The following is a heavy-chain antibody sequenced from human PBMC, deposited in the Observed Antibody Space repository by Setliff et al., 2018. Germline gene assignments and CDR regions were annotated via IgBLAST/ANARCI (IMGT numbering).Heavy chain of an antibody. V-gene: IGHV1-18*01. CDR3: ARDSRSRFTKEEGGAYYYGMDV. D-gene: IGHD2-8*01. CDR1: NYTFINYG. Sequence: GASVKVSCKASNYTFINYGMSWVRQIPGHGLEWMGWISGSSGDASYAQKFQGRVIITLDTLTTTAYMELRGLRSDDTAVYYCARDSRSRFTKEEGGAYYYGMDVWGQGTTVTVSS. CDR2: ISGSSGDA. J-gene: IGHJ6*02.